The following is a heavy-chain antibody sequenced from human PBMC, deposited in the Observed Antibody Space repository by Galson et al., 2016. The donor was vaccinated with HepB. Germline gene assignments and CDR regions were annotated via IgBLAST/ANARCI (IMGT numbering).Heavy chain of an antibody. J-gene: IGHJ4*02. CDR1: GFTFDDYG. CDR3: ARGMSHDYGVSADY. D-gene: IGHD4-17*01. Sequence: SLRLSCAASGFTFDDYGQSWVRQAPGKGLEWVSGSNWNGGSTGYADSVKGRFTISRDNAKNSLCLQMNSLRAEDTALYYCARGMSHDYGVSADYWGQGTLVTVSS. CDR2: SNWNGGST. V-gene: IGHV3-20*04.